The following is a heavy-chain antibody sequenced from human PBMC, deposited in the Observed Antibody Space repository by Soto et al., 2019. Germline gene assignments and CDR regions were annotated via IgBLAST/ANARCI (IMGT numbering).Heavy chain of an antibody. CDR3: ARRPHYDSSGYYRIWFDP. D-gene: IGHD3-22*01. CDR1: GDTFTGYS. J-gene: IGHJ5*02. CDR2: ISAYNGNT. V-gene: IGHV1-18*01. Sequence: ASVKVSCKASGDTFTGYSFWWLQQAPGEALEWMGWISAYNGNTHYAQKPQGRVTMTTDTSTSTAYMELRSRRSDDTAVYYCARRPHYDSSGYYRIWFDPWGQRTLVTVSS.